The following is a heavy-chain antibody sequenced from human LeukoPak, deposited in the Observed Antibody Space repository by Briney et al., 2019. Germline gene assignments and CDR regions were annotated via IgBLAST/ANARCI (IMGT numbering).Heavy chain of an antibody. CDR3: AGRVVPAAPIDY. CDR1: GFTVSSDY. Sequence: GGSLRLSCAASGFTVSSDYMSWVRQPPGKGLEWVSVIYSGGSTNYADSVKGRFTISRDNSKNTLYLQMNSLRAEDTAVYYCAGRVVPAAPIDYWGQGTLVTVSS. J-gene: IGHJ4*02. D-gene: IGHD2-2*01. CDR2: IYSGGST. V-gene: IGHV3-53*05.